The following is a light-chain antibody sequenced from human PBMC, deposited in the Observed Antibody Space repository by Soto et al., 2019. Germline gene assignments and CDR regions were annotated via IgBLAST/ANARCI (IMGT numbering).Light chain of an antibody. CDR1: QSVSSSY. V-gene: IGKV3-20*01. CDR3: QHYVTSLTT. J-gene: IGKJ1*01. CDR2: GAS. Sequence: EIVLTQPPGTLSLSPGERATLSCRASQSVSSSYLAWYQQKPGQAPRLLIFGASIRVTGIPDRFIGSGSGTDFTLTISRLEPEDFAVYYCQHYVTSLTTFGQGTKVDIK.